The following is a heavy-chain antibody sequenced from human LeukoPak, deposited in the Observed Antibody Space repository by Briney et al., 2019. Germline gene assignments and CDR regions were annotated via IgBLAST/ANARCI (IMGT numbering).Heavy chain of an antibody. J-gene: IGHJ6*03. D-gene: IGHD3-3*01. V-gene: IGHV5-51*01. CDR3: ARSPNFGVVSQALYMDV. CDR2: IYPGDSDT. CDR1: GYSFSSYW. Sequence: GESLKISCKGSGYSFSSYWVGWVRQMPGKGLEWMGIIYPGDSDTRYSPSFQGQVTISADKSITTAYLQWSSLKASDTARYYCARSPNFGVVSQALYMDVWGKGTTVTVSS.